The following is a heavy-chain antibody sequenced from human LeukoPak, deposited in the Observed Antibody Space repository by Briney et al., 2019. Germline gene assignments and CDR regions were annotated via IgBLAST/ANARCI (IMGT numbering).Heavy chain of an antibody. V-gene: IGHV3-7*01. J-gene: IGHJ6*03. Sequence: GGSLRLSCAASGFTFSSYWMSWVRQAPGEGLEWVANIKQDGSEKYYVDSVKGRFTISRDNAKNSLYLQMNSLRAEDTAVYHCARDGVVVVPAAMGRRSYYYYMDVWGKGTTVTVSS. CDR1: GFTFSSYW. CDR3: ARDGVVVVPAAMGRRSYYYYMDV. D-gene: IGHD2-2*01. CDR2: IKQDGSEK.